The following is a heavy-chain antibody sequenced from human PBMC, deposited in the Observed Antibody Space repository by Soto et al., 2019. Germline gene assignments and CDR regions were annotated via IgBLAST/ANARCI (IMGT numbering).Heavy chain of an antibody. V-gene: IGHV7-4-1*02. CDR1: GYTFTSYA. CDR2: INTNTGNP. D-gene: IGHD6-6*01. CDR3: ARDADYSSSSRGAFDI. J-gene: IGHJ3*02. Sequence: ASVKVSCKASGYTFTSYAMNWVRQAPGQGLEWMGWINTNTGNPTYAQGFTGRFVFSLDTSVSTAYLQISSLKADDTAVYYCARDADYSSSSRGAFDIWGQGTMVTVSS.